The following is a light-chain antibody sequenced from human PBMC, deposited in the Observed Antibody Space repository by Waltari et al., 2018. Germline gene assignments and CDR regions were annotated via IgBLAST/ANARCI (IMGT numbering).Light chain of an antibody. CDR3: QQRSRWPLT. J-gene: IGKJ4*01. Sequence: EIVLTQSPATLSLSPGESATLSCRASQSIDIYLAWYQQTPGKAPRPLISDASYRATGIPARFRGSGSGTDFTLTISSLEPEDFAVYSCQQRSRWPLTFGGGTKVEL. V-gene: IGKV3-11*01. CDR2: DAS. CDR1: QSIDIY.